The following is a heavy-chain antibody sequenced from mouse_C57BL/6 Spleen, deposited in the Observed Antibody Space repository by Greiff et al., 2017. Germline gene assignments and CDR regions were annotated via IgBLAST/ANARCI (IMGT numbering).Heavy chain of an antibody. CDR2: INPGSGGT. V-gene: IGHV1-54*01. CDR3: ARDEYDAWFAY. Sequence: QVQLQQSGAELVRPGTSVKVSCKASGYAFTNYLIEWVKQRPGQGLEWIGVINPGSGGTNYNEKFKGKATLTADKSSSTAYMQLSSLTSEDSAVYFCARDEYDAWFAYWGQGTLVTVSA. J-gene: IGHJ3*01. D-gene: IGHD2-4*01. CDR1: GYAFTNYL.